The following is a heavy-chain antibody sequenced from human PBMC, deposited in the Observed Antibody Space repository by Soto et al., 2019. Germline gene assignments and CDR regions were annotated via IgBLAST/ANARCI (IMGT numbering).Heavy chain of an antibody. CDR2: ISGSGGST. CDR1: GFTFSSYA. Sequence: EVQLLESGGGLVQPGGSLRLSCAASGFTFSSYAMSWVRQAPGKGLEWVSAISGSGGSTYYADSVKGRFTISRDNSKNTLYLQMNSLRAEDTAVYYCANPVVDTVTTNYFDYWGQGTLVTVSS. CDR3: ANPVVDTVTTNYFDY. D-gene: IGHD4-17*01. J-gene: IGHJ4*02. V-gene: IGHV3-23*01.